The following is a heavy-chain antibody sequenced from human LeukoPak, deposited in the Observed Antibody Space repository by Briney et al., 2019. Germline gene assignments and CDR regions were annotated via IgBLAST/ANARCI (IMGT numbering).Heavy chain of an antibody. Sequence: TGGSLRLSCAASGFTFRNYVIHWVRQAPGKGPEWVANIKQDGSEKYYVDSVKGRFTISRDNAKNSLYLQMNSLRAEDTAVYYCARGGIVVVPAAMEFGPWGQGTLVTVSS. D-gene: IGHD2-2*01. J-gene: IGHJ5*02. V-gene: IGHV3-7*03. CDR1: GFTFRNYV. CDR2: IKQDGSEK. CDR3: ARGGIVVVPAAMEFGP.